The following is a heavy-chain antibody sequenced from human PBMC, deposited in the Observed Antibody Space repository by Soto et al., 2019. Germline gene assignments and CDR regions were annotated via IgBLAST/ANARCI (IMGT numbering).Heavy chain of an antibody. CDR2: ISAYNGNT. CDR3: AIALIAAAEWGVSWFDP. J-gene: IGHJ5*02. CDR1: GYTFTSSG. Sequence: QVQLVQSGAEVKKPGASVTVSCKASGYTFTSSGISWVRQAPGQGLEWMGWISAYNGNTNYAQKLQGRVTITTDTSTSTAYMELRSLGSDDTAVYYLAIALIAAAEWGVSWFDPWGQGTRVTVSS. D-gene: IGHD6-25*01. V-gene: IGHV1-18*01.